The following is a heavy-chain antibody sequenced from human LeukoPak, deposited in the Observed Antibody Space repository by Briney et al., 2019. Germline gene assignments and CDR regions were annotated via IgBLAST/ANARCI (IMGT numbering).Heavy chain of an antibody. V-gene: IGHV3-33*08. CDR1: GFTFSSYW. J-gene: IGHJ4*02. D-gene: IGHD3-3*01. CDR2: IWYDGSNK. Sequence: GGSLRLSCAASGFTFSSYWMTWVSQAPGKGLEWVAVIWYDGSNKYYADSVKGRFTISRDNSKNTLYLQMNSLRAEDTAVYYCARGGPEWPLDYWGQGTLVTVSS. CDR3: ARGGPEWPLDY.